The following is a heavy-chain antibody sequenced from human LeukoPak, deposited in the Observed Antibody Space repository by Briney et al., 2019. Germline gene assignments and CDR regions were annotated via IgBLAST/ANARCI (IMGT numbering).Heavy chain of an antibody. CDR2: ISGGGGTT. CDR3: AKSKTTSWSDFDY. D-gene: IGHD2-2*01. Sequence: GGSLRLSCAASGFTFSSYAMSWVRQAPGKGLEWVSAISGGGGTTCYADSVKGRFTISRDNSKNTLSLQMNGLRAEDTAVYYCAKSKTTSWSDFDYWGQGTLVTVSS. CDR1: GFTFSSYA. V-gene: IGHV3-23*01. J-gene: IGHJ4*02.